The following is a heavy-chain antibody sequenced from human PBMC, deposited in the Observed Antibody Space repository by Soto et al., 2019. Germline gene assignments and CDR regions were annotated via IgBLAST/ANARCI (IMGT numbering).Heavy chain of an antibody. J-gene: IGHJ5*02. CDR2: ISAYNGNT. V-gene: IGHV1-18*01. CDR1: GYSFTSYD. D-gene: IGHD1-26*01. Sequence: QVQLVQSGGEVKKPGASVKVSFKASGYSFTSYDISWVREAPGQGLEWMGRISAYNGNTNYAQKLQGRVTMTTDTSTSTAYMELGSLRSDDTAVYYCARVVGALGHWFDPWGQGTLVTVSS. CDR3: ARVVGALGHWFDP.